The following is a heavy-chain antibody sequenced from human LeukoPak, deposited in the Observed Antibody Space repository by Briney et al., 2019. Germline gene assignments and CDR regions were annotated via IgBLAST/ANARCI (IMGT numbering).Heavy chain of an antibody. CDR3: ARALYYYDSSGYENWFDP. CDR2: ISYDGSNK. Sequence: GSLRLSCAASGFTFSNYAMHWVRQAPGKGLEWVAIISYDGSNKYYADSVKGRFTISRDNSKNTLYLQMNSLRAEDTAVYYCARALYYYDSSGYENWFDPWGQGTLVTVSS. CDR1: GFTFSNYA. V-gene: IGHV3-30*04. D-gene: IGHD3-22*01. J-gene: IGHJ5*02.